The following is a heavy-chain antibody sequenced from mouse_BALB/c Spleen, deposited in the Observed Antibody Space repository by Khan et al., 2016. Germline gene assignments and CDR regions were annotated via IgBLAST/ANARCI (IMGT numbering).Heavy chain of an antibody. CDR3: ARRTTVGGYFDV. J-gene: IGHJ1*01. D-gene: IGHD1-1*01. Sequence: VELVESGAELAKPGASVKMSCKASGYTFTSYWMHWVKQRPGQGLEWIGYINPSTGYTEYTQKFKDKATLTADKSSSTAYMQLSSLTSEASAVYYGARRTTVGGYFDVWGAGTTVTVSS. CDR2: INPSTGYT. V-gene: IGHV1-7*01. CDR1: GYTFTSYW.